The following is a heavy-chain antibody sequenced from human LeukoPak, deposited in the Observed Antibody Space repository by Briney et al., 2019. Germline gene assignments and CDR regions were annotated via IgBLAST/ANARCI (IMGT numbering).Heavy chain of an antibody. D-gene: IGHD5-24*01. CDR1: GFSVSNIY. V-gene: IGHV3-53*01. Sequence: GGSLRLSCAASGFSVSNIYMTWVRQAPGKGLEWVSVIYTGVERTHYADSVKGRFTLSRDDSKNSLDLQMNSLRADDTAIYYCARGLRDNYNYHAFHVWGQGTLVTVSS. J-gene: IGHJ3*01. CDR3: ARGLRDNYNYHAFHV. CDR2: IYTGVERT.